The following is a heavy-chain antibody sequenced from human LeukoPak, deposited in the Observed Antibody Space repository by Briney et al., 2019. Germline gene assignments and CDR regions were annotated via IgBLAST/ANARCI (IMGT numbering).Heavy chain of an antibody. Sequence: PGGSLRLSCAASGFTFSSCGMHWVRQAPGKGLEWVAFIRYDGSNKYYADSVKGRFTISRDNSKNTLYLQMNSLRAEDTAVYYCAKLPNLQLRDAFDIWGQGTMVTVSS. D-gene: IGHD5-18*01. J-gene: IGHJ3*02. CDR2: IRYDGSNK. V-gene: IGHV3-30*02. CDR1: GFTFSSCG. CDR3: AKLPNLQLRDAFDI.